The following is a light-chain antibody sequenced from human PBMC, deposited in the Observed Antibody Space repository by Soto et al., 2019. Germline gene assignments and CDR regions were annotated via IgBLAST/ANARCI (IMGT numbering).Light chain of an antibody. CDR1: QSLSSN. V-gene: IGKV3-15*01. CDR3: QQYNNWPQT. Sequence: EIVLTQSPATLSVSPGERATLSCRASQSLSSNLAWYQQKPGQAPRLLIYGASTRASGIPARFSGSASGTEFTLTISSLQSEDFAVYYCQQYNNWPQTFGQGTKVDNK. CDR2: GAS. J-gene: IGKJ1*01.